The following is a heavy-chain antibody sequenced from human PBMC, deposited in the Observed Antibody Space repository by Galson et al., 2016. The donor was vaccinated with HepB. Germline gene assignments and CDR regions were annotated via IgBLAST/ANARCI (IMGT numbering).Heavy chain of an antibody. CDR3: ARQDFAGVYFDH. CDR2: LYSSGNT. D-gene: IGHD7-27*01. CDR1: GLSINSNY. Sequence: SLRLSCAVSGLSINSNYMTWVRQAPGKGLEWVSFLYSSGNTYYADSVKGRFTFSRDNSKNTLYLQMTSLTVDNTAVYYCARQDFAGVYFDHWGQGTLVTVSS. J-gene: IGHJ4*02. V-gene: IGHV3-53*01.